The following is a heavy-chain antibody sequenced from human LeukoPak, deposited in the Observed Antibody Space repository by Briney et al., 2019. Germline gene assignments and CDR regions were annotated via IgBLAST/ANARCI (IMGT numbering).Heavy chain of an antibody. D-gene: IGHD5-24*01. V-gene: IGHV3-43D*04. J-gene: IGHJ3*02. CDR2: ISWDGGST. Sequence: GGSLRLSCAASGFTFDDYAMHWVRQAPGKGLEWVSLISWDGGSTYYADSVKGRFTISRDNARNSLHLQMNSLRAEDMALYYCVKDRRDGYFGDAFDIWGQGTMVTVSS. CDR1: GFTFDDYA. CDR3: VKDRRDGYFGDAFDI.